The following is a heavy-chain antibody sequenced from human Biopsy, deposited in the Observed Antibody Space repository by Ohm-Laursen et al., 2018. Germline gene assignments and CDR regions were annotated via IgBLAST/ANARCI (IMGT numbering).Heavy chain of an antibody. CDR3: VRGRSPATY. CDR2: MYYSGST. V-gene: IGHV4-59*01. CDR1: GGSLNFYY. J-gene: IGHJ4*02. D-gene: IGHD3-16*01. Sequence: GTLSLTCTVSGGSLNFYYWSWIQQPPGKGLEWIGYMYYSGSTKYSPSLKNRVTISFDTSRNQFSLKLTSMTPADTAVYYCVRGRSPATYWGQGALVIVSS.